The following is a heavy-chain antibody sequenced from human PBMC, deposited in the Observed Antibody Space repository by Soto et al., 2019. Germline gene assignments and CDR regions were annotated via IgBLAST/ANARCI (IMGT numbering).Heavy chain of an antibody. Sequence: QITLKESGPTLVKPTQTLTLTCTFSGFSLSTSGVGVGWIRQPPGKALEWLALIYWDDDKRYSPSLKSRLTITKDTSKNQVVLTMTNMDPVDTATDYCAHSLGPYCSSPSCYGGLDYWGQGTLVTVSS. CDR1: GFSLSTSGVG. CDR3: AHSLGPYCSSPSCYGGLDY. J-gene: IGHJ4*02. V-gene: IGHV2-5*02. D-gene: IGHD2-2*01. CDR2: IYWDDDK.